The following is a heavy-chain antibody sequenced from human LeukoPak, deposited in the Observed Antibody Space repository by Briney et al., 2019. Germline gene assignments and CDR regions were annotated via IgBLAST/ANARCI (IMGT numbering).Heavy chain of an antibody. CDR1: GFTVRRNY. D-gene: IGHD6-19*01. J-gene: IGHJ6*02. CDR3: ARDKGLDYRQWLVPGTHYYYGMDV. Sequence: PGGSLRLSCAASGFTVRRNYMSWVRQAPGKGLKWVSVIYSGGSTYYADSVKGRFTISRDNSKNTLYLKMNSLRAEDTAVYYCARDKGLDYRQWLVPGTHYYYGMDVWGQGTTVTVSS. V-gene: IGHV3-53*01. CDR2: IYSGGST.